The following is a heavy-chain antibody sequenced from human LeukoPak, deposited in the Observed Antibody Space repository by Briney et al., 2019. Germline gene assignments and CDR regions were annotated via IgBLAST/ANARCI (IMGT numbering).Heavy chain of an antibody. D-gene: IGHD6-25*01. CDR3: ARGVTAGVDF. V-gene: IGHV1-8*01. CDR2: MSPNSGNT. CDR1: GYTFTTYD. Sequence: ASVKVSCKASGYTFTTYDINWVRQATGRGLEWMGWMSPNSGNTGYAQKFQGRVTMTRDTSINTAYMELSSLTSEDTAVYFCARGVTAGVDFWGQGTLVTVSS. J-gene: IGHJ4*02.